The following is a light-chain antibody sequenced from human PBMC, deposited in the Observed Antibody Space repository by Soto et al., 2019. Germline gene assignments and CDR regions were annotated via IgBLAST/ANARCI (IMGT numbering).Light chain of an antibody. J-gene: IGKJ5*01. Sequence: EIVLTQSPGTLSLSPGERATLSCRASQSVSSSYLAWYQQKPGQALRLLIYGASSRAPNIPDRFSGSWSGTYCTLTISRLEPEDFAVYYCQDDGSSPITFGQGTRLEIK. V-gene: IGKV3-20*01. CDR3: QDDGSSPIT. CDR2: GAS. CDR1: QSVSSSY.